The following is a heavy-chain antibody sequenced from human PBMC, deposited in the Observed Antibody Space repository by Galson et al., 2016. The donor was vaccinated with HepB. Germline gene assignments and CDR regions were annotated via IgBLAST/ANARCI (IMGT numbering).Heavy chain of an antibody. CDR3: AKDRSLAALGYYGMDV. CDR1: GFTFDDYA. CDR2: ISWNSGTA. V-gene: IGHV3-9*01. J-gene: IGHJ6*04. Sequence: SLRLSCAASGFTFDDYAMHWVRQVPGKGLEWVSGISWNSGTAAYAESVKGRFTVSRDNAQNSLYLQMNSLRAEDAALYYCAKDRSLAALGYYGMDVWGKGTTVTVSS. D-gene: IGHD2-15*01.